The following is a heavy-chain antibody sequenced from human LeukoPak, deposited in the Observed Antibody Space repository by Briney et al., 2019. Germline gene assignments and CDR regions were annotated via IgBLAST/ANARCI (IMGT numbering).Heavy chain of an antibody. V-gene: IGHV3-21*01. CDR3: ARASVATFIRSFAVDY. D-gene: IGHD5-12*01. Sequence: PGGSLRLSCAASGFTFSSYSMNWVRQAPGKGLEWVSSISSSSSYIYYADSVEGRFTISRDNAKNSLYLQMNSLRAEDTAVYYCARASVATFIRSFAVDYWGQGTLVTVSS. J-gene: IGHJ4*02. CDR2: ISSSSSYI. CDR1: GFTFSSYS.